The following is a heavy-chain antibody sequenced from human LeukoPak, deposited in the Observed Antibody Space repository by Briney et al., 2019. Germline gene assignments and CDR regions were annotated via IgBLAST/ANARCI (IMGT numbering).Heavy chain of an antibody. Sequence: ASVKVSCKASGYTFTSYGISWVRQAPGQGLEWMGWISAYNGNTNYAQKLQGRVTMTTDTSTSTAYTELRSLRSDDTAVYYCARVHVLRYFDWLSYFDYWGQGTLVTVSS. J-gene: IGHJ4*02. V-gene: IGHV1-18*01. CDR1: GYTFTSYG. CDR2: ISAYNGNT. CDR3: ARVHVLRYFDWLSYFDY. D-gene: IGHD3-9*01.